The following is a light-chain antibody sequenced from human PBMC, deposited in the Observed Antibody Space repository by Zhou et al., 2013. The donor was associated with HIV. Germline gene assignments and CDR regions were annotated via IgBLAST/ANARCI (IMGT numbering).Light chain of an antibody. V-gene: IGLV2-8*01. J-gene: IGLJ2*01. CDR2: EVT. Sequence: QSALTQPPPASGSPGQSVTISCTGTSTDVGAHNYVSWYQQHPGKAPKLMIYEVTKRPSGVPDRFSGSKSGNTASLTVSGLQAEDEADYYCSSYAGTNVVFGGGTKLTVL. CDR1: STDVGAHNY. CDR3: SSYAGTNVV.